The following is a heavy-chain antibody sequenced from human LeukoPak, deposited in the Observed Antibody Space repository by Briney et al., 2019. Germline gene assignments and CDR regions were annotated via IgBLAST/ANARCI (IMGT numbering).Heavy chain of an antibody. CDR3: ARERPYYYYYMDV. V-gene: IGHV3-30-3*01. CDR1: GFTFSSYA. Sequence: GGSLRLSCAASGFTFSSYAMHWVRQAPGKGLEWVAVVSYDGNNKYYADSVKGRFTISRDNSKNTLYLQMNSLRAEDTAVYYCARERPYYYYYMDVWGKGTTVTVSS. J-gene: IGHJ6*03. CDR2: VSYDGNNK. D-gene: IGHD6-25*01.